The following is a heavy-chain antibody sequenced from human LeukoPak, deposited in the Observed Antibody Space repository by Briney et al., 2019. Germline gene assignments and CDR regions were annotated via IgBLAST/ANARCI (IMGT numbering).Heavy chain of an antibody. CDR2: ISGSGGST. Sequence: GGSLRLSCVASGFTFSSYAMSWVRQAPGKGLEWVSAISGSGGSTYYADSVKGRFTISRDNSKNTLYLQMNSLRAEDTAVYYCARVRYYDFWSGYRDAFDIWGQGTMVTVSS. D-gene: IGHD3-3*01. CDR1: GFTFSSYA. J-gene: IGHJ3*02. CDR3: ARVRYYDFWSGYRDAFDI. V-gene: IGHV3-23*01.